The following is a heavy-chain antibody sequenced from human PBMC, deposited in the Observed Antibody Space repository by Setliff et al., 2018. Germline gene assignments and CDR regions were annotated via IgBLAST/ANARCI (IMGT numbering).Heavy chain of an antibody. J-gene: IGHJ2*01. Sequence: PGGSLRLSCAASGFTFNTYLMNWVRQAPGKGLVWVSHIRDTGTTVHYADSVKGRFTISRDTSKNTLDLEMSSLSVEDTAVYYCAKTPPTDWYFDLWGRGTLVTVSS. CDR1: GFTFNTYL. D-gene: IGHD2-15*01. V-gene: IGHV3-48*01. CDR3: AKTPPTDWYFDL. CDR2: IRDTGTTV.